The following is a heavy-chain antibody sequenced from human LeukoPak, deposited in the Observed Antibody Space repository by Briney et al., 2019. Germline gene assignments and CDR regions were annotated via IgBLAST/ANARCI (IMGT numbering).Heavy chain of an antibody. CDR3: GRLSSIGDGSGCFVN. J-gene: IGHJ4*01. V-gene: IGHV1-2*06. CDR2: INPNRGGT. D-gene: IGHD6-19*01. CDR1: GYTFTGYY. Sequence: GASVKVSCKASGYTFTGYYIHWVRQAPGQGLEWMGRINPNRGGTNYAQKFQGRVTMTRDTSISTAYMELSRLRSDGTAMYYCGRLSSIGDGSGCFVNWGHGTLVSVFS.